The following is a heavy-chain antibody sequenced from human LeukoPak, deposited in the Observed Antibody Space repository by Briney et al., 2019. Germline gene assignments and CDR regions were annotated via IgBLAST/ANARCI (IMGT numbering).Heavy chain of an antibody. V-gene: IGHV3-48*03. Sequence: GGSLRLSCAASGFTFSSYEMNWVRQAPGQGLEWVSYISSSGSTIYYADSVKGRFTISRDNAKNSLYLQMNSLRDYDTGVDYCAELGITMIGGVWGKGTTVTISS. CDR2: ISSSGSTI. CDR3: AELGITMIGGV. J-gene: IGHJ6*04. D-gene: IGHD3-10*02. CDR1: GFTFSSYE.